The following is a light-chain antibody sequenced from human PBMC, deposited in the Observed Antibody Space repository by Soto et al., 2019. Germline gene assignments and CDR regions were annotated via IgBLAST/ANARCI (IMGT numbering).Light chain of an antibody. J-gene: IGKJ5*01. CDR3: QQRNVWPPIT. Sequence: VLTHSRATLSLSPGERATLSSRASQSIHTSLAWYQQKPGQPPRLVVYDSTLRANGVPDRFGGSRSGTEFTLTINNLEPEDFAVYYCQQRNVWPPITFGQGTRLETK. CDR1: QSIHTS. CDR2: DST. V-gene: IGKV3-11*01.